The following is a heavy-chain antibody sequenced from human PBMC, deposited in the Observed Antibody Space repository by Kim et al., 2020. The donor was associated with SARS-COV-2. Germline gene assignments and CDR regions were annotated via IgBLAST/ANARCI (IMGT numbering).Heavy chain of an antibody. V-gene: IGHV3-74*01. D-gene: IGHD3-22*01. CDR1: GFTFSSYW. J-gene: IGHJ4*02. Sequence: GGSLRLSCAASGFTFSSYWMHWVRQAPGKGLVWVSRINSDGSSTSYADSVKGRFTISRDNAKNTLYLQMNSLRAEDTAVYYCARDRYYYDSSGYYQFDYWGQGTLVTVSS. CDR2: INSDGSST. CDR3: ARDRYYYDSSGYYQFDY.